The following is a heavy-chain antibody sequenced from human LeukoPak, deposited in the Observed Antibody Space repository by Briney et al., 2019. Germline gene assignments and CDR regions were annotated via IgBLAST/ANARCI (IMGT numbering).Heavy chain of an antibody. Sequence: GGSLRLSCAASGFTFSSYAMHWVRQAPGKGLEWVTVISYDGSNKYYADSVKGRFTISRGNSDNTLSLQMNSLRPEDTAVYYCARGHARAHCSTTSCPQLDYWGQGTLVTVSS. CDR2: ISYDGSNK. CDR3: ARGHARAHCSTTSCPQLDY. V-gene: IGHV3-30*04. CDR1: GFTFSSYA. J-gene: IGHJ4*02. D-gene: IGHD2-2*01.